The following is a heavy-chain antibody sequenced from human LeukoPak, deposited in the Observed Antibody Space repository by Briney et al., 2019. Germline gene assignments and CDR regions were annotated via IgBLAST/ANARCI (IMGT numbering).Heavy chain of an antibody. CDR1: GFTFSSYA. D-gene: IGHD6-19*01. CDR3: AMAQWLEYYFDY. CDR2: ISGSGGST. V-gene: IGHV3-23*01. J-gene: IGHJ4*02. Sequence: GGSLRLSCAASGFTFSSYAMSWVRQAPGKGLEWVSAISGSGGSTYYADSVKGRFTISRDNSKNTLYLQMNSLRAEDTAVYYCAMAQWLEYYFDYWGQGTLVTVSS.